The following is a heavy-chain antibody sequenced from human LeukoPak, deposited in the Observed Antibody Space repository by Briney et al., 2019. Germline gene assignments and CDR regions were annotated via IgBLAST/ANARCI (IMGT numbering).Heavy chain of an antibody. V-gene: IGHV3-23*01. CDR1: GFTFSSYA. CDR2: ISGSGGST. CDR3: AKGYSSSWHTHLDY. D-gene: IGHD6-13*01. Sequence: PGGSLRLSCAASGFTFSSYAMSWVRQAPGKGLEWVSAISGSGGSTYYADPVKGRFTISRDNSKNTLYLQMNSLRAEDTAVYYCAKGYSSSWHTHLDYWGQGTLVTVSS. J-gene: IGHJ4*02.